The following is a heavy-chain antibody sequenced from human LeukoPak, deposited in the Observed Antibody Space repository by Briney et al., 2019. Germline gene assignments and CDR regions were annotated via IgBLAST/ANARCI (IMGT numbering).Heavy chain of an antibody. CDR3: AKDYAENYYHDSSGRSGAFDI. CDR1: GFTFSSYA. Sequence: PGGSLRLSCAASGFTFSSYAMSWVRQAPGKGLEWVSAISGSGGSTYYADSVKGRFTISRDNSKNTLYLQMNSLRAEDTAVYYCAKDYAENYYHDSSGRSGAFDIWGQGTMVTVSS. J-gene: IGHJ3*02. CDR2: ISGSGGST. D-gene: IGHD3-22*01. V-gene: IGHV3-23*01.